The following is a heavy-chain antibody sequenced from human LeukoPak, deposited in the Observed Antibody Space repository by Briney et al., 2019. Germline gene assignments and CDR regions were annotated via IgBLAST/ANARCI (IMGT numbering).Heavy chain of an antibody. CDR2: MSSSSKYI. CDR3: ARGSISIAVAADAFDI. V-gene: IGHV3-21*01. CDR1: GFTFSSYS. Sequence: GGSLRLSCAASGFTFSSYSMNWVRQAPGKGPEWVSSMSSSSKYIYYADSVKGRFTISRDNAKNSLFLQMNSLRAEDTAVYYCARGSISIAVAADAFDIWGQGTMVTVSS. J-gene: IGHJ3*02. D-gene: IGHD6-19*01.